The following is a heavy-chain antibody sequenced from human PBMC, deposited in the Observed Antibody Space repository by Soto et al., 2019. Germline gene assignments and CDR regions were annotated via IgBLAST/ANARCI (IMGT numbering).Heavy chain of an antibody. CDR1: GGSISSSSYY. V-gene: IGHV3-23*01. D-gene: IGHD2-15*01. Sequence: ETLSLTCTVSGGSISSSSYYWGWIRQPPGKGLEWVSAISGSGGSTYYADSVKGRFTISRDNSKNTLYLQMNSLRAEDTAVYYCAKTTPAFGMDVWGQGTTVTVSS. CDR2: ISGSGGST. J-gene: IGHJ6*02. CDR3: AKTTPAFGMDV.